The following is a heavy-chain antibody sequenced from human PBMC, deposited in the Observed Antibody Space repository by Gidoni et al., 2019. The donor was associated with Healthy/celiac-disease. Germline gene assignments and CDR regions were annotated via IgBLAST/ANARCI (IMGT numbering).Heavy chain of an antibody. D-gene: IGHD3-10*01. J-gene: IGHJ6*02. V-gene: IGHV3-23*01. CDR2: ISGSGGST. CDR1: GFTFSSYA. Sequence: EVQLLDSGGGLVQPGGSLRLPCAASGFTFSSYAMSWVRQAPGKGLEWVSAISGSGGSTYYADSVKGRFTISRDNSKNTLYLQMNSLRAEDTAVYYCAKDLGFYGGDYYYGMDVWGQGTTVTVSS. CDR3: AKDLGFYGGDYYYGMDV.